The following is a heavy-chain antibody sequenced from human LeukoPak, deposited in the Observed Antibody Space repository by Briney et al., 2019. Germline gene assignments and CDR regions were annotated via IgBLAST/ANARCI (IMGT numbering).Heavy chain of an antibody. CDR2: INHSGST. J-gene: IGHJ4*02. D-gene: IGHD6-13*01. Sequence: SETLSLTCTVSGGSISSSSYYWSWIRQPPGKGLEWIGEINHSGSTNYNPSLKSRVTISVDTSKNQFSLKLSSVTAADTAVYYCARGRKAAAGTPRGYYFDYWGQGTLVTVSS. V-gene: IGHV4-39*07. CDR1: GGSISSSSYY. CDR3: ARGRKAAAGTPRGYYFDY.